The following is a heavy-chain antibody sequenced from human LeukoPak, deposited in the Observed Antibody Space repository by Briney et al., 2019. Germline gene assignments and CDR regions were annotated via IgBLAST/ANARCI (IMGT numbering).Heavy chain of an antibody. CDR1: GGSISSSSYY. V-gene: IGHV4-61*05. Sequence: SETLSLTCTVSGGSISSSSYYWGWIRQPPGKGLEWIGYIYYSGSTNYNPSLKSRVTISVDTSKNQFSLKLSSVTAADTAVYYCASHNPDSSSWDLGAFDIWGQGTMVTVSS. D-gene: IGHD6-13*01. J-gene: IGHJ3*02. CDR2: IYYSGST. CDR3: ASHNPDSSSWDLGAFDI.